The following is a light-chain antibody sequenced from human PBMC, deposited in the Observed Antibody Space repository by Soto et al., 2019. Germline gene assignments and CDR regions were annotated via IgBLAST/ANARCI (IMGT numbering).Light chain of an antibody. J-gene: IGKJ1*01. CDR3: QQYGSSPGT. Sequence: EIVLTQSPGTLSLSPGARATLSCRASQSVTSSYLAWYQQKPGQSPRLLIYGASNRATGTPDRFSGSGSGTDFTLTISRLEPEDFGVYHCQQYGSSPGTFGPGTKGEIK. V-gene: IGKV3-20*01. CDR2: GAS. CDR1: QSVTSSY.